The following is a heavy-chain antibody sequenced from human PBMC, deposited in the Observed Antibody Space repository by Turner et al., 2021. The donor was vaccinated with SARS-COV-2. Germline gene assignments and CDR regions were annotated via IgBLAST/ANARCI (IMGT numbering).Heavy chain of an antibody. CDR1: GYTFTSYD. V-gene: IGHV1-8*03. D-gene: IGHD2-2*01. J-gene: IGHJ2*01. CDR3: ARGGYCSSTSCSPYWYFDL. Sequence: QVQLVQSGAEVKKPGDSVKVSCKASGYTFTSYDSNWVRQATGQGLEWMGWMNPDSGNTAYAQKFQGRVTITRNTSISTAYMELSSLRSEDTAVYYCARGGYCSSTSCSPYWYFDLWGRGTLVTVSS. CDR2: MNPDSGNT.